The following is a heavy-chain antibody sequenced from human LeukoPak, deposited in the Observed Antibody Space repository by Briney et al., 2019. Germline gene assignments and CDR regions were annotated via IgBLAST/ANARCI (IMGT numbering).Heavy chain of an antibody. CDR2: IYYSGST. V-gene: IGHV4-39*01. CDR1: GGSISSSSYY. J-gene: IGHJ4*02. CDR3: ARLRITMIVVVIVNYFDY. D-gene: IGHD3-22*01. Sequence: PSETLSLTCTVSGGSISSSSYYWGWIRQPPGKGLEWIGRIYYSGSTYYNPSLKSRVTISVDTSKNQFSLKLSSVTAADTAVYYCARLRITMIVVVIVNYFDYWGQGTLVTVSS.